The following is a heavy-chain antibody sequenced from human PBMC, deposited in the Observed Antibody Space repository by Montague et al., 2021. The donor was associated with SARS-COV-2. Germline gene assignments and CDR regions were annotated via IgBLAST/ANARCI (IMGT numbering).Heavy chain of an antibody. V-gene: IGHV3-73*01. CDR2: ISNGANDSAT. CDR1: GLIFAAST. J-gene: IGHJ4*02. CDR3: TSGHDRIPY. D-gene: IGHD5-12*01. Sequence: SLRLSCAASGLIFAASTIHWVRQAPGQGLDWVSRISNGANDSATVYAASVTGRFTISSDDSKHTAYLEMNSLKTAATAVYYCTSGHDRIPYWGQGTLVTVSS.